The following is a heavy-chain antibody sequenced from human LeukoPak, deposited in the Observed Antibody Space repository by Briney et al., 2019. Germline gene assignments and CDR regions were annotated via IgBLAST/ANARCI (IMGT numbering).Heavy chain of an antibody. J-gene: IGHJ5*02. V-gene: IGHV4-39*07. CDR1: GGSISSGDYY. CDR2: INHSGST. CDR3: ARRYCTNGVCYTPGWFDP. D-gene: IGHD2-8*01. Sequence: SETLSLTCTVSGGSISSGDYYWSWIRQPPGKGLEWIGEINHSGSTNYNPSLKSRVTISVDTSKNQFSLKLSSVTAADTAVYYCARRYCTNGVCYTPGWFDPWGQGTLVTVSS.